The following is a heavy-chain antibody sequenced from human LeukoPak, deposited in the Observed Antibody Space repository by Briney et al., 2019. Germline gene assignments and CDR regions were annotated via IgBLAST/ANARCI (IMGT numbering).Heavy chain of an antibody. Sequence: PGGSLRLSCAASGFTYSNSWMRWVRQAPRKEVGWVAAMCGSGGSTYYADSVKGRCTISRGNSKNTLYLQMNSLRAEDTAVYYCAKDRLRRDAFDIWGQGTMVTVSS. D-gene: IGHD4-17*01. CDR3: AKDRLRRDAFDI. CDR1: GFTYSNSW. CDR2: MCGSGGST. J-gene: IGHJ3*02. V-gene: IGHV3-23*01.